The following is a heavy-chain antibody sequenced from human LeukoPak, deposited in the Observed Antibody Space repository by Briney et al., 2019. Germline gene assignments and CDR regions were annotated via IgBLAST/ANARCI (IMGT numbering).Heavy chain of an antibody. CDR2: INSGSGTL. D-gene: IGHD3-3*01. J-gene: IGHJ3*02. CDR1: GFTFSKYA. CDR3: VRDGDYDFWSGYYGGPDAFDI. Sequence: GGSLRLSCAASGFTFSKYAMNWVRQTPGKGLEWISYINSGSGTLYYADSVQGRFTISRDNAKNLLFLQMNSLRAEDTAVYYCVRDGDYDFWSGYYGGPDAFDIWGQGTMVTVCS. V-gene: IGHV3-48*01.